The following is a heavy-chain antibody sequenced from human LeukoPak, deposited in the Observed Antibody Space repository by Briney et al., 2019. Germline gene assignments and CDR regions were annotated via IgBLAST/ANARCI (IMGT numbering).Heavy chain of an antibody. CDR3: ARDNYGFWSGSPGWFDP. CDR1: GGSISSGSYY. V-gene: IGHV4-61*02. J-gene: IGHJ5*02. Sequence: SETLSLTCTVSGGSISSGSYYWSWIRQPAGKGLEWIGRIYTSGSTNYNPSLKSRVTISVDTSKNQFSLKLSSVTAADTAVYYCARDNYGFWSGSPGWFDPWGQGTLVTVSS. CDR2: IYTSGST. D-gene: IGHD3-3*01.